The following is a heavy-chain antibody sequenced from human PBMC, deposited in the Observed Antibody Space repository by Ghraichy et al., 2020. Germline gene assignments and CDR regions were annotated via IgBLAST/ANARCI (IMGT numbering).Heavy chain of an antibody. CDR3: ARSRWPEDY. Sequence: GGSLRLSCTASGFTLNNYWMSWVRQAPGKGLEWVANINQDGNSKNYVYSVKGRFTISKDNAKNSVYLQMNSLTADDTAVYYCARSRWPEDYWGQGTLVTVSS. CDR2: INQDGNSK. V-gene: IGHV3-7*03. D-gene: IGHD6-19*01. J-gene: IGHJ4*02. CDR1: GFTLNNYW.